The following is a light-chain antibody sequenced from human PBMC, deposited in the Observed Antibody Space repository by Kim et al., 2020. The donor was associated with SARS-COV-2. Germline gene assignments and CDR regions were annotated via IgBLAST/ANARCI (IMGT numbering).Light chain of an antibody. Sequence: DIQMTQSPSSLSASVGDRVSITCRASQGITKFANWYQQKPGEAPQLLIYTASNLRSGVPSRFSGSGSGTDFTLIINSLQPEDFATYYCQQCNSNPYSFGQGTKLEI. CDR2: TAS. CDR1: QGITKF. CDR3: QQCNSNPYS. V-gene: IGKV1-39*01. J-gene: IGKJ2*03.